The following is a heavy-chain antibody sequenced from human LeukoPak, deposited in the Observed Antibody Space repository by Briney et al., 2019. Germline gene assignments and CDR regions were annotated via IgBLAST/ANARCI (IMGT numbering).Heavy chain of an antibody. Sequence: HPGGSLRLSCAASGFTFGDYAMYCVRQAPGKGLEWVSLISWDGGSIYYADSVKGRFTISRDNSKNSLYLQMNSLKTEDTALYYCAKLDDRIAVAGSLGRWGQGTLVTVSS. J-gene: IGHJ4*02. CDR2: ISWDGGSI. CDR1: GFTFGDYA. D-gene: IGHD6-19*01. V-gene: IGHV3-43*01. CDR3: AKLDDRIAVAGSLGR.